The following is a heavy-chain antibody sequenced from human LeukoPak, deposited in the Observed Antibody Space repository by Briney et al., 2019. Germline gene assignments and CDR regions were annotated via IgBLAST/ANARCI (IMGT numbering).Heavy chain of an antibody. CDR3: ARDYYDSSGYFDY. Sequence: GGSLRLSCAASRFSFSNHSMNWVRQAPGKGLEWVSYISNSGSAKYYAASVKGRFTISRDNSKNTLYLQMNSLRAEDTAVYYCARDYYDSSGYFDYWGQGTLVTVSS. CDR1: RFSFSNHS. J-gene: IGHJ4*02. CDR2: ISNSGSAK. V-gene: IGHV3-48*01. D-gene: IGHD3-22*01.